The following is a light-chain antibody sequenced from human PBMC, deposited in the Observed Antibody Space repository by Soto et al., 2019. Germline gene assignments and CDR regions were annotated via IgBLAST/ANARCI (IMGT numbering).Light chain of an antibody. CDR1: QSVLYSSNNKNY. CDR3: QQYYTAPFT. V-gene: IGKV4-1*01. Sequence: DVVMTQSPDSLAVSLGERATINCKSSQSVLYSSNNKNYLAWYQQKPGQPPKLLIYWASTRESGVPDRFSGSGSGTDFTRTISSLLAEDVAVYYCQQYYTAPFTFGGGTKVEIK. J-gene: IGKJ4*01. CDR2: WAS.